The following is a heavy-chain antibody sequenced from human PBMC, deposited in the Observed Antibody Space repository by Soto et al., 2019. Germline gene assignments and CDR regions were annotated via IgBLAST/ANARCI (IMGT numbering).Heavy chain of an antibody. CDR3: VMVDNYVTPTPQDV. CDR1: GYIFVNYG. CDR2: ISPYTGNT. Sequence: QVQLVQSGDEVKKPGASVKVSCKASGYIFVNYGIAWVRQAPRQGLEWMGWISPYTGNTHSASKVQGRLPMTTDTSTSTAYMDLGSLSSDDTAVYYCVMVDNYVTPTPQDVWGQGTTVTVSS. D-gene: IGHD3-16*01. J-gene: IGHJ6*02. V-gene: IGHV1-18*01.